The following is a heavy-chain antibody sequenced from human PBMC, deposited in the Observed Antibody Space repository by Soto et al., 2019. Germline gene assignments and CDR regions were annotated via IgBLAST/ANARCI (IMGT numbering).Heavy chain of an antibody. D-gene: IGHD2-21*01. J-gene: IGHJ4*02. CDR3: AKGLALMADH. CDR1: RFRFNNCV. Sequence: GGWLRFSCRDCRFRFNNCVMVWVRRALGKGMEWVARTLYDGSKDYYADPVKGRFTISRDNYKSTLYLQMDRLRVEDKDVYFCAKGLALMADHWGQGT. CDR2: TLYDGSKD. V-gene: IGHV3-30*18.